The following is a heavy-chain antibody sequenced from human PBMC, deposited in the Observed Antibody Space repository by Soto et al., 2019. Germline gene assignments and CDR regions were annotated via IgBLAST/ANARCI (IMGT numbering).Heavy chain of an antibody. CDR1: GESINSGGYY. J-gene: IGHJ4*02. CDR3: ARASISSSAADY. V-gene: IGHV4-31*03. CDR2: IYDSESA. Sequence: QVQLQESGPGLVKPSQTLSLTCSVSGESINSGGYYWSWIRHHPGKGLEWIGYIYDSESAYYNPSLKSRVSISMDTSKNHFAMRLSSVTAADTAVYYCARASISSSAADYWGQGTQVTVSS. D-gene: IGHD6-6*01.